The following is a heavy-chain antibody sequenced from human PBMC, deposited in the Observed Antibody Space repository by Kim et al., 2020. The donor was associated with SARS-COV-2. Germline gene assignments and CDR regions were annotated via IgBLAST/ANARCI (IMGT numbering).Heavy chain of an antibody. CDR3: VRDVRDSSSWYTYPYYFDY. D-gene: IGHD6-13*01. CDR2: ISSSSSYI. CDR1: GFTFSSYS. Sequence: WSLRLSCAASGFTFSSYSMNWVRQAPGKGLEWVSSISSSSSYIYYADSVKGRFTISRDNAKNSLYLQMNSLRAEDTAVYYCVRDVRDSSSWYTYPYYFDYWGQGTLVTVSS. V-gene: IGHV3-21*01. J-gene: IGHJ4*02.